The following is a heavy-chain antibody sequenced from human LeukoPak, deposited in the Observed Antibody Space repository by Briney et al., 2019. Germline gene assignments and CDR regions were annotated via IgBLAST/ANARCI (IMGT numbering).Heavy chain of an antibody. CDR3: ARGIAVAGYYFDY. Sequence: XXREWXANIKQDGSEKYYVDSVKGRFTISRDNAKNSLYLQMNSLRAEDTAVYYCARGIAVAGYYFDYWGQGTLVTVSS. D-gene: IGHD6-19*01. J-gene: IGHJ4*02. CDR2: IKQDGSEK. V-gene: IGHV3-7*01.